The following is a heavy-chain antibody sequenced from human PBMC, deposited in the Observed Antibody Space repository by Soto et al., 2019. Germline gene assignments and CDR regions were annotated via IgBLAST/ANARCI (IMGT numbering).Heavy chain of an antibody. J-gene: IGHJ3*02. CDR3: ARGLAVAGTRRGAFDI. V-gene: IGHV4-34*01. CDR1: GGSFSGYY. CDR2: INHSGST. Sequence: TSDTLSLTCAVYGGSFSGYYWSWIRQPPGKGLEWIGEINHSGSTNYNPSLKSRVTISVDTSKNQFSLKLSSVTAADTAVYYCARGLAVAGTRRGAFDIWGQGTMV. D-gene: IGHD6-19*01.